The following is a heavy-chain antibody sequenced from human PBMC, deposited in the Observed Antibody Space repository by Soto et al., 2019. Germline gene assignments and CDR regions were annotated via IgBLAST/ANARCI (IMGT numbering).Heavy chain of an antibody. Sequence: EVQLLESGGGLVQPGGSLRLSCAASGFTFSSYAMSWVRQAPGKGLEWVSAISGSGGSTYYADSVKGRFTVSRDNAKNSLYLQINSLRAEDTTVYYCASDPYYYASEYWGQGTLVTVSS. V-gene: IGHV3-23*01. D-gene: IGHD3-10*01. CDR3: ASDPYYYASEY. CDR2: ISGSGGST. CDR1: GFTFSSYA. J-gene: IGHJ4*02.